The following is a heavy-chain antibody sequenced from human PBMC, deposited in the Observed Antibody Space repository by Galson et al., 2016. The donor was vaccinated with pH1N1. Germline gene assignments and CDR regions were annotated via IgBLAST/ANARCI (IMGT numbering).Heavy chain of an antibody. D-gene: IGHD2-15*01. Sequence: SVKVSCKASGGTSSSYTINWVRQAPGQGLEWMGRIIPILGIANYAQKFQGRVTITADKSTSTAYLEVSTLRSEDTAVYYCAGGSGLSPFFYYNGMDVWGQGTTVTVSS. CDR2: IIPILGIA. J-gene: IGHJ6*02. CDR3: AGGSGLSPFFYYNGMDV. CDR1: GGTSSSYT. V-gene: IGHV1-69*02.